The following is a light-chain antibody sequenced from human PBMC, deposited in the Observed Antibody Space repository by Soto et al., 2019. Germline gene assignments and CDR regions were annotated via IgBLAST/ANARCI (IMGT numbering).Light chain of an antibody. Sequence: VMTQSPATLSVSPGERATLSCRASQSVSRHLAWYQQKPGQAPRLLIYDASTRDTGIPARFSGSGSGTEFTLTISSLQSEDFAVYYCQQYDYWWTFGQGTKVEV. V-gene: IGKV3-15*01. CDR2: DAS. CDR3: QQYDYWWT. J-gene: IGKJ1*01. CDR1: QSVSRH.